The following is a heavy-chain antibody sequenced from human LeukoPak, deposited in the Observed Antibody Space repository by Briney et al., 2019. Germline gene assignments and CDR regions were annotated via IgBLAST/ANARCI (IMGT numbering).Heavy chain of an antibody. CDR3: ARVPLQWPIDY. J-gene: IGHJ4*02. D-gene: IGHD6-19*01. Sequence: ASVKVSCKASGYTFTSYAMHWERQAPGQRLEWMGWINAGNGNTKYSQKFQGRVTITRDTSASTAYMELSSLRSEDTAVYYCARVPLQWPIDYWGQGTLVTVSS. CDR1: GYTFTSYA. CDR2: INAGNGNT. V-gene: IGHV1-3*01.